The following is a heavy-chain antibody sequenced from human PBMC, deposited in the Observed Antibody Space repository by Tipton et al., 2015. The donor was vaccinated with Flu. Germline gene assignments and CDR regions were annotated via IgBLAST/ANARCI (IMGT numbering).Heavy chain of an antibody. J-gene: IGHJ4*02. CDR2: IYTGGKT. Sequence: SLRLSCAASGSSVGSNYMSWVRQAPGKGLEWVSVIYTGGKTYYADSVKGRFTISRDESKNSLYLQMHSLRAEDTAVYYCASSPTGNYYFDYWGQGTLVTVSS. D-gene: IGHD4-23*01. CDR3: ASSPTGNYYFDY. V-gene: IGHV3-66*01. CDR1: GSSVGSNY.